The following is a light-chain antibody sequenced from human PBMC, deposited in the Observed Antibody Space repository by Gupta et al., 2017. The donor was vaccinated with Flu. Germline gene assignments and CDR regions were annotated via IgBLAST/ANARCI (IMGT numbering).Light chain of an antibody. CDR2: DVT. CDR1: STDIGSYKY. Sequence: QSALTQPAAVSGSPGQPIAISCTGTSTDIGSYKYVSWYQQHPGKAPQLLIYDVTNRPSGVSTRFSGSKSGDTASLTISGLQAEDEADYYCSSCTSSTTLVFGGGTRLTVL. J-gene: IGLJ2*01. V-gene: IGLV2-14*01. CDR3: SSCTSSTTLV.